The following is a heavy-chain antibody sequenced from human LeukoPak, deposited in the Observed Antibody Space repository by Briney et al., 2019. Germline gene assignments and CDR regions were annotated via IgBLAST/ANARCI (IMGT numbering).Heavy chain of an antibody. V-gene: IGHV4-39*07. CDR3: AREIPATVTTYNWFDP. D-gene: IGHD4-17*01. CDR2: IYYSGST. CDR1: GGSISSSSYY. J-gene: IGHJ5*02. Sequence: SETLSLTCTVSGGSISSSSYYWGWIRQPPGKGLEWIGSIYYSGSTDYNPSLKSRVIISVDTSKNQFSLKLSSVTAADTAVYYCAREIPATVTTYNWFDPWGQGSLVTVSS.